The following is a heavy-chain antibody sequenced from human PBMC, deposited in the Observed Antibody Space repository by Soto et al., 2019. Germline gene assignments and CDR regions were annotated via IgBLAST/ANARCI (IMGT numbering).Heavy chain of an antibody. J-gene: IGHJ3*02. CDR1: GGTFSSYA. Sequence: QVQLVQSGAEVKKPGSSVKVSCKASGGTFSSYAISWVRQAPGQGLEWMGGIIPIFGTANYAPNFQGRVTITADESTSTAYMELSSLRSEDTAVYYCARDLGAVATTDDAFDIWGQGTMVTVSS. D-gene: IGHD5-12*01. V-gene: IGHV1-69*01. CDR2: IIPIFGTA. CDR3: ARDLGAVATTDDAFDI.